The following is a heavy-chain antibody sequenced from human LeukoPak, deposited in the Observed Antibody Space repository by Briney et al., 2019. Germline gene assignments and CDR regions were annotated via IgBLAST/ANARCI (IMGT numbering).Heavy chain of an antibody. V-gene: IGHV4-4*02. CDR1: GGSISSSKW. CDR2: ISRSGST. D-gene: IGHD6-19*01. J-gene: IGHJ5*02. Sequence: SGTLSLTCTVSGGSISSSKWWTWVRQPPGKGLEWIGEISRSGSTYYNPSLKSRVTISVDTSKNQFSLKLSSVAAADTAVYYCARGSSGWPEGEYNWFDPWGQGTLVTVSS. CDR3: ARGSSGWPEGEYNWFDP.